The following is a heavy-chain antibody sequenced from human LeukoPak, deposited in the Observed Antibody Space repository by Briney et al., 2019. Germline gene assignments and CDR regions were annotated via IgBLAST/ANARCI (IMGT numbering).Heavy chain of an antibody. CDR3: ARVLSSGWYGYYYYGMDV. Sequence: SETLSLTCTVSGGSISSYYWSWIRQPPGKGLEWIGYIYYSGSTNYNPSLKSRVTISVDTSKNQFFLKLSSVTAADTAVYYCARVLSSGWYGYYYYGMDVWGQGTTVTVSS. J-gene: IGHJ6*02. V-gene: IGHV4-59*01. CDR2: IYYSGST. D-gene: IGHD6-19*01. CDR1: GGSISSYY.